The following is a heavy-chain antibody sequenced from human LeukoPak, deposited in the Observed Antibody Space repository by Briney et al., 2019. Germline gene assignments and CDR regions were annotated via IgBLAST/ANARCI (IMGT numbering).Heavy chain of an antibody. CDR3: AREKLKYYYGSGSYYNKNYYGMDV. D-gene: IGHD3-10*01. V-gene: IGHV3-48*01. Sequence: PGGSLRLSCAASGFTFSTYSMNWVRQAPGKGLEWVSYISSSSSTIYYADSVKGRFTISRDNSKNTLYLQMNSLRAEDTAVYYCAREKLKYYYGSGSYYNKNYYGMDVWGQGTTVTVSS. CDR1: GFTFSTYS. J-gene: IGHJ6*02. CDR2: ISSSSSTI.